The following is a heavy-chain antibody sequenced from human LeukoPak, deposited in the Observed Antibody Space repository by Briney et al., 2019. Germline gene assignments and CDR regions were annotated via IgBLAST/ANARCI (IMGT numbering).Heavy chain of an antibody. CDR1: GGSISSSSYY. V-gene: IGHV4-39*07. D-gene: IGHD3-22*01. CDR2: IYYSGST. J-gene: IGHJ4*02. Sequence: SETLSLTCTVSGGSISSSSYYWGWLRQPPGKGLEWIGSIYYSGSTYYNPALKSRITISVDTSKNQFSLKLSSVTAADTAVYYCARVRKRDYYDSSGPRDYLDYWGQGTLVTVSS. CDR3: ARVRKRDYYDSSGPRDYLDY.